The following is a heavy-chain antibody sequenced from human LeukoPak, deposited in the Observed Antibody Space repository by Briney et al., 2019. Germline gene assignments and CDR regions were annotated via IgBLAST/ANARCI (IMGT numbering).Heavy chain of an antibody. V-gene: IGHV1-8*01. CDR1: GYTFTSYD. CDR3: ARVVGKPYYFDY. Sequence: ASVKVSCKASGYTFTSYDINWLRQATGQGLEWMGWMNPNSGNTGYAQKFQGRVTMTRNTSISTAYMELSSLRSEDTAVYYCARVVGKPYYFDYWGQGTLVTVSS. CDR2: MNPNSGNT. D-gene: IGHD1-26*01. J-gene: IGHJ4*02.